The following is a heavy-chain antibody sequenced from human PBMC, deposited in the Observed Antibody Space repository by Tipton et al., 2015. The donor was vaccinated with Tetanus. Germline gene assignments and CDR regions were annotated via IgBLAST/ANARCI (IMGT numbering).Heavy chain of an antibody. CDR1: GDSIRSGSHY. CDR2: IYYTGTT. D-gene: IGHD6-19*01. V-gene: IGHV4-31*03. CDR3: ARPARGAVTGLAPDGFDI. Sequence: LRLSCIVSGDSIRSGSHYWNWIRQPPGKGLEWIGYIYYTGTTFYNPSLKGRVTTSVDTSRNQFSLKVTSLTAADTAVYYCARPARGAVTGLAPDGFDIWGPGALVTVSS. J-gene: IGHJ3*02.